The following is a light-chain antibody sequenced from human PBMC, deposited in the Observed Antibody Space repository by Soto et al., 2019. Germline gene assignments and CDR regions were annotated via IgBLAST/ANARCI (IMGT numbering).Light chain of an antibody. Sequence: QSALTQPASVYGSPGQSITISCTGTSSDIGGYNYVSWYQQYPGKAPKLMIFGVSDRPSGVSNCFSGSKSGTTASLTISGLQAEDEADYYCSSYKTSSTVVVFGGGTKVTVL. CDR1: SSDIGGYNY. V-gene: IGLV2-14*01. CDR2: GVS. J-gene: IGLJ2*01. CDR3: SSYKTSSTVVV.